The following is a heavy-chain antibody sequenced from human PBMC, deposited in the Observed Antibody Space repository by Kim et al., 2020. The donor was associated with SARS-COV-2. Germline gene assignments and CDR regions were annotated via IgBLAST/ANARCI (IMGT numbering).Heavy chain of an antibody. V-gene: IGHV3-23*01. D-gene: IGHD2-15*01. CDR1: GFTFSSYG. J-gene: IGHJ6*02. CDR2: ISGSGGNT. Sequence: GGSLRLSCAASGFTFSSYGMNWVRQAPGKGLEWVSGISGSGGNTFYADSVKGRFSISRDNSQNTLNLQMNSLRGDDTAVYYCAKGRGSGERAMDVWGQGTTVTVSS. CDR3: AKGRGSGERAMDV.